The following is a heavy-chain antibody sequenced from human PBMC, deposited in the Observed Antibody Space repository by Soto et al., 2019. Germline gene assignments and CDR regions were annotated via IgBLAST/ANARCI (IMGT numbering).Heavy chain of an antibody. D-gene: IGHD2-15*01. CDR1: GYTFTSYG. V-gene: IGHV1-18*01. J-gene: IGHJ3*02. Sequence: ASVKVSCKASGYTFTSYGISWVRQAPGQGLEWMGWISAYNGNTNYAQKLQGRVTMTTDTSTSTAYMELRSLRSDDTAVYYCAREKSSGGSCYPIDAFDIWGQGTMVTVSS. CDR3: AREKSSGGSCYPIDAFDI. CDR2: ISAYNGNT.